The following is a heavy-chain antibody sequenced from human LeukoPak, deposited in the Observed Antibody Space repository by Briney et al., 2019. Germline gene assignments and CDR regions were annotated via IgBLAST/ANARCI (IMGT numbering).Heavy chain of an antibody. V-gene: IGHV3-23*01. CDR3: VRDLYYWAAMDV. CDR2: ISGSGGRT. J-gene: IGHJ6*02. D-gene: IGHD3-10*01. CDR1: GFTFSSCG. Sequence: GGSLRLSCAASGFTFSSCGMSWVRQTPGKGLEWVSGISGSGGRTYQADSVKGRFTISRDNDQTTLFLQMDSLRPEDTARYYCVRDLYYWAAMDVWGQGTTVTVS.